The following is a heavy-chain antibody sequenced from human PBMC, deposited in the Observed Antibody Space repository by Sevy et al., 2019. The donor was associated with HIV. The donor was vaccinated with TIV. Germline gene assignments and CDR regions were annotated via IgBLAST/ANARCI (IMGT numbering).Heavy chain of an antibody. D-gene: IGHD2-2*01. V-gene: IGHV1-69*13. J-gene: IGHJ6*02. Sequence: ASMKVSCKASGGTFSSYAISWVRQAPGQGLEWMGGIIPIFGTANYAQKFQGRVMITADESTSTAYMELSSLRSEDTAVYYCARDNDIVVVPAAIHYYYYGMDVWGQGTTVTVSS. CDR3: ARDNDIVVVPAAIHYYYYGMDV. CDR1: GGTFSSYA. CDR2: IIPIFGTA.